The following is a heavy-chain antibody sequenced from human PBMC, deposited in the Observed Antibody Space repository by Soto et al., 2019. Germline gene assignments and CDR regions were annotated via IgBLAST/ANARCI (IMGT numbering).Heavy chain of an antibody. V-gene: IGHV1-18*04. J-gene: IGHJ5*02. CDR3: ARSGMARGNVPNWFDP. D-gene: IGHD3-10*01. CDR1: DYTFTSYG. Sequence: QVQVVQSGAEVKEPGASVRVSCKASDYTFTSYGISWVRQAPGQGLEWMGWITPYNGNTNYAQKLQGRVTMTTDTSTKTAYMELRSLRSDDTAVYYCARSGMARGNVPNWFDPWGQGTLLTVSS. CDR2: ITPYNGNT.